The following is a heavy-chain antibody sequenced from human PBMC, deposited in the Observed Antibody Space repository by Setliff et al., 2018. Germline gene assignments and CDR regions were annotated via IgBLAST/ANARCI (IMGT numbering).Heavy chain of an antibody. J-gene: IGHJ4*02. CDR2: IIHSGST. D-gene: IGHD3-10*01. V-gene: IGHV4-34*12. CDR3: ARDAWFGIV. CDR1: GGSFSGYY. Sequence: SETLSLTCAVYGGSFSGYYWSWIRQPPGKRLEWIGEIIHSGSTNYNPSLKSRVTISMDTSKNQFSLKVSSVTAADTAVYYCARDAWFGIVWGQGTLVTVSS.